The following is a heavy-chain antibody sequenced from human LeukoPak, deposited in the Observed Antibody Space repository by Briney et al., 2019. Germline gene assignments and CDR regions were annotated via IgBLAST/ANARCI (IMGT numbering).Heavy chain of an antibody. CDR3: ARDAGYCSSTSCQVNI. Sequence: PGGSLRLSCAASGLTFSSYSMNWVRQAPGKGLEWVSSISSSSSYIYYADSVKGRFTISRDNAKNSLYLQMNSLRAEDTAVYYCARDAGYCSSTSCQVNIWGQGTMVTVSS. CDR1: GLTFSSYS. J-gene: IGHJ3*02. V-gene: IGHV3-21*01. CDR2: ISSSSSYI. D-gene: IGHD2-2*01.